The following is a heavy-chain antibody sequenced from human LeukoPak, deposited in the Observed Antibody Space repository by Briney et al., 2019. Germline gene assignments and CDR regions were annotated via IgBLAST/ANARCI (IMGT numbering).Heavy chain of an antibody. D-gene: IGHD6-19*01. Sequence: PGGSLRLSCTASGFTFSSYWMSWVRQAPGKGLEWVANINQDGSAKYYVDSVKGRFTISRDNAKNSMYLQMNSLRAEDTAVYYCAKNGYLAVAHTSWGQGTLVTVSS. CDR3: AKNGYLAVAHTS. V-gene: IGHV3-7*05. J-gene: IGHJ5*02. CDR2: INQDGSAK. CDR1: GFTFSSYW.